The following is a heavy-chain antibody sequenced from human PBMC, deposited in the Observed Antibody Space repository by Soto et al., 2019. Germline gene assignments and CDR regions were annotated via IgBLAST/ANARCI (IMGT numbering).Heavy chain of an antibody. D-gene: IGHD3-3*01. CDR1: GGSVSSGSYY. Sequence: QVQLQESGPGLVKPSETLSLTCTVSGGSVSSGSYYWSWIRQPPGKGLEWIGYIYYSGSTNYNPSLKSRVTISVDTSKNQFSLKLSSVTAADTAVYYCARDGYDFWSGYYPGNYYYGMDVWGQGTTVTVSS. CDR2: IYYSGST. CDR3: ARDGYDFWSGYYPGNYYYGMDV. V-gene: IGHV4-61*01. J-gene: IGHJ6*02.